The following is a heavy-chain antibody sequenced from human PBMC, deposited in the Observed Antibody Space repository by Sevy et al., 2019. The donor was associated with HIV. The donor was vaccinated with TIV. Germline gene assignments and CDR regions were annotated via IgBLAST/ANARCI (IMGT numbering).Heavy chain of an antibody. CDR1: GFTFGDYA. CDR3: TRDSDYYDSSGENYFDY. J-gene: IGHJ4*02. V-gene: IGHV3-49*03. D-gene: IGHD3-22*01. CDR2: IRSKAYGGTT. Sequence: GGSLRLSCTASGFTFGDYAMSWFRQAPGKGLEWVGFIRSKAYGGTTEYAASMKGRFTISRDDSKSIAYLQMNSLKTEDTAVYYCTRDSDYYDSSGENYFDYWGQGTLVTVSS.